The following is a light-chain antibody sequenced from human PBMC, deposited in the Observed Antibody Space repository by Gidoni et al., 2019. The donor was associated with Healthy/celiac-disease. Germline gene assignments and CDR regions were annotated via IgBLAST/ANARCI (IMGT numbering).Light chain of an antibody. Sequence: DIVLTQSPRTLSLSPGERATLSCRASQSVSSSYLAWYQQKPGQAPRLLIYGASSRATGIPDRCSGSGCGTEVTPTISRMEPEDDAVYYCQQYGSSPPMYTFGQGTKLEIK. V-gene: IGKV3-20*01. CDR2: GAS. CDR1: QSVSSSY. CDR3: QQYGSSPPMYT. J-gene: IGKJ2*01.